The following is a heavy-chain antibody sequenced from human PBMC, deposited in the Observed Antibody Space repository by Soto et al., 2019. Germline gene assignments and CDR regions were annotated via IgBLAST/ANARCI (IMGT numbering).Heavy chain of an antibody. D-gene: IGHD3-10*01. CDR1: GFTVSSYH. Sequence: GGSLRLSCAASGFTVSSYHMSWVRQAPGKGLEWVSVIYSSGSTYYPDSVKGRFTISRDNSNNILYLQMNSLRVEDTAVYYCARYYKRNKYADRFDPWGQVNMVTVSS. J-gene: IGHJ5*02. CDR2: IYSSGST. CDR3: ARYYKRNKYADRFDP. V-gene: IGHV3-66*01.